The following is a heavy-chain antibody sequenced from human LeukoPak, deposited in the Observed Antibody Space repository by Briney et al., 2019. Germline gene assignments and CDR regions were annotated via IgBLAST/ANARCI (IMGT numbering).Heavy chain of an antibody. CDR1: GYTLTSSF. D-gene: IGHD2-21*02. J-gene: IGHJ4*02. CDR2: INPSGGSP. CDR3: AMSPIEYCGGDCYPPD. V-gene: IGHV1-46*01. Sequence: ASVKVSCKASGYTLTSSFMHWVRQAPGQGLEWMGIINPSGGSPSCAQKFQGRVTMTRDTSTSTVYMELSSLRSEDTAVYYCAMSPIEYCGGDCYPPDWGQGTLVTVSS.